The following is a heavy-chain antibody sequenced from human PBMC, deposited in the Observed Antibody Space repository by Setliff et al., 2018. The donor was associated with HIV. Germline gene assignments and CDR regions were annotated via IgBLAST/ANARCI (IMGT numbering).Heavy chain of an antibody. D-gene: IGHD2-21*02. CDR1: GDSLSSDFY. V-gene: IGHV4-38-2*02. CDR2: IYHSGNT. J-gene: IGHJ3*02. CDR3: ARGQGCGGGCHYAFEM. Sequence: PSETLSLTCTVAGDSLSSDFYWGWIRQPPGKGLEWIGSIYHSGNTYYMPSLQSRLTISVDMSKNQFSLNLNSVTAADTAVYYCARGQGCGGGCHYAFEMWGQGTMVTVSS.